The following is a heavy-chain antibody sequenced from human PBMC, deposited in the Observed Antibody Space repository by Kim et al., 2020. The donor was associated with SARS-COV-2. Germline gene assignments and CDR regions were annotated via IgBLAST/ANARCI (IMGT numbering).Heavy chain of an antibody. CDR2: ISSSSSTI. J-gene: IGHJ3*02. V-gene: IGHV3-48*02. D-gene: IGHD2-21*02. CDR1: GFTFSSYS. Sequence: GGSLRLSCAASGFTFSSYSMNWVRQAPGKGLEWVSYISSSSSTIYYADSVKGRFTISRDNAKNSLYLQMNSLRDEDTAVYYCAPGGVVTAIDAFDIWGQGTMVTVSS. CDR3: APGGVVTAIDAFDI.